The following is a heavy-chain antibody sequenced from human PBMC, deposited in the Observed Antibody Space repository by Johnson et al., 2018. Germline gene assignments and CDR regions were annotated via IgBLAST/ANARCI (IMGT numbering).Heavy chain of an antibody. CDR2: ISYDGSNK. J-gene: IGHJ6*03. D-gene: IGHD4-23*01. V-gene: IGHV3-30*18. Sequence: QVQLVESGGGVVQPGRSLRLSCAASGFTFSSYGMHWVRQAPGKGLEWVAVISYDGSNKYYADSVKGRFPISRDNSKNTLDLQMNSLRAEETAVYYCAKPKDGGYSLSFMDVWGKGTTVTVSS. CDR3: AKPKDGGYSLSFMDV. CDR1: GFTFSSYG.